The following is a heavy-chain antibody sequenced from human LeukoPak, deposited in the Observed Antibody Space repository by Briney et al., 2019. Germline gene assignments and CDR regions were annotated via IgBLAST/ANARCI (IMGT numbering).Heavy chain of an antibody. CDR1: GGSISSSSYY. CDR2: IYYSGST. J-gene: IGHJ4*02. D-gene: IGHD3-22*01. CDR3: ARDVRYYDSSGYPYFDY. V-gene: IGHV4-39*07. Sequence: SETLSLTCTVSGGSISSSSYYWGWIRQPPGKGLEWIGSIYYSGSTYYNPSLKSRVTISVDTSKNQSSLKLSSVTAADTAVYYCARDVRYYDSSGYPYFDYWGQGTLVTVSS.